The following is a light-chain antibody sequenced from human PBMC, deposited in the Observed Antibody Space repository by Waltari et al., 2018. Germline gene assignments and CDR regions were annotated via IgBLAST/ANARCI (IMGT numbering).Light chain of an antibody. CDR3: QQFYSSPLT. CDR2: WAS. V-gene: IGKV4-1*01. J-gene: IGKJ4*01. CDR1: PPVLYSSNNRSS. Sequence: DIVMTQSPDSLAVSLGERATNNCKSSPPVLYSSNNRSSLAWFQQKPGQPPKLLIYWASTRESGVPDRFSGSGSGTDFTLTISSLQAEDVAVYYCQQFYSSPLTFGGGTKVEIK.